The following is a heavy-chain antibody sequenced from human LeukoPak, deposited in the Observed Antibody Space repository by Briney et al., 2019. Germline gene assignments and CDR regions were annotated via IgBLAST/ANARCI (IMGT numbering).Heavy chain of an antibody. Sequence: ASVRVSCKASGYTFTSYDINWVRQATGQGLEWTGWMNPNSGNTGYAQKFQGRVTMTRNTSISTAYMELSSLRSEDTAVYYCARVVHTTYYDFWSGYLDPCMDVWGKGTTVTVSS. V-gene: IGHV1-8*01. CDR1: GYTFTSYD. CDR3: ARVVHTTYYDFWSGYLDPCMDV. CDR2: MNPNSGNT. J-gene: IGHJ6*03. D-gene: IGHD3-3*01.